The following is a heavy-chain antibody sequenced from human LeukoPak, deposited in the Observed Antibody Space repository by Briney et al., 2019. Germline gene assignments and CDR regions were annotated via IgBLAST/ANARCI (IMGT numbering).Heavy chain of an antibody. J-gene: IGHJ3*02. CDR1: GYTFTSYY. CDR3: ARVYRWLHPNDAFDI. CDR2: ITPNSGGT. Sequence: EASVKVSCKASGYTFTSYYMHWVRQAPGQGLEWMGWITPNSGGTNYAQKFQGRVTMTSDTSISTAYMELSRLRSNDTAVYYCARVYRWLHPNDAFDIWGQGTMVTVSS. D-gene: IGHD5-12*01. V-gene: IGHV1-2*02.